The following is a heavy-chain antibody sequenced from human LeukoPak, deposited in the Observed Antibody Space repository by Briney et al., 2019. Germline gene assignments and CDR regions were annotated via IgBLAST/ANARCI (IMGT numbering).Heavy chain of an antibody. CDR2: ISGSSVTI. CDR1: GFTFSSHS. V-gene: IGHV3-48*04. J-gene: IGHJ4*02. Sequence: GGSLRLSCAASGFTFSSHSMHWVRQAPGKGLEWISYISGSSVTIFYADSVKGRFTISRDNAKNSLYLQMNSLRVEDTAMYYCARTPIYYFDNSGYYNWGQGTLVTVSS. CDR3: ARTPIYYFDNSGYYN. D-gene: IGHD3-22*01.